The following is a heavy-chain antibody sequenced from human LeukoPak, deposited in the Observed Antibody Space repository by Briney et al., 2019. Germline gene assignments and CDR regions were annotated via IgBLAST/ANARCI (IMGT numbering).Heavy chain of an antibody. Sequence: SETLSLTCTVSGGSISSSSYYWGWIRQPPGKGLEWIGEINHSGSTNYNPSLKSRVTISVDTSKNQFSLKLSSVTAADTAVYYCAREQGARRSGWYRGPFDYWGQGTLVTVSS. J-gene: IGHJ4*02. CDR2: INHSGST. CDR1: GGSISSSSYY. CDR3: AREQGARRSGWYRGPFDY. D-gene: IGHD6-19*01. V-gene: IGHV4-39*07.